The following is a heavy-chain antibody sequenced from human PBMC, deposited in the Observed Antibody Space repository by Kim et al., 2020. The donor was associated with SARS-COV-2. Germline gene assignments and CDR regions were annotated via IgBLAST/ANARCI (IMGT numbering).Heavy chain of an antibody. V-gene: IGHV3-74*01. D-gene: IGHD2-15*01. Sequence: GGSLRLSCAASGFTFSDFWMHWVRQVPGKGLVWVSRINSGGSSITYADSVKGRFTISRDNARNTLYLQMNSLRAEDTAVYYCARDRGGCSGGHGAFEYSGPGTLVTVSS. CDR1: GFTFSDFW. J-gene: IGHJ4*02. CDR2: INSGGSSI. CDR3: ARDRGGCSGGHGAFEY.